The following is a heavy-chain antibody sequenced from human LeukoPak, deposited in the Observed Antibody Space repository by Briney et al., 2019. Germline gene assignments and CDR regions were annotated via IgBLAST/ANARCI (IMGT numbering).Heavy chain of an antibody. CDR1: GYTFTSYY. J-gene: IGHJ4*02. Sequence: GASVKVSCKASGYTFTSYYMHWVRQAPGQGLEWMGIINPSGGSTSYAQKFQGRVTMIRDTSTSTVYMELSSLRSEDTAVYYCARVPALYCSSTNCYMVDYWGQGTLVTVSS. CDR3: ARVPALYCSSTNCYMVDY. CDR2: INPSGGST. V-gene: IGHV1-46*01. D-gene: IGHD2-2*02.